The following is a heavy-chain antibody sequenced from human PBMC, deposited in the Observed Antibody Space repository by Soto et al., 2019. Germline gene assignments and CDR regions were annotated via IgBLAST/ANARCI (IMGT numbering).Heavy chain of an antibody. V-gene: IGHV1-8*01. CDR3: ARDLSLWFGELLFLPD. Sequence: ASVKCSCKASGYTFTSYDINWVRQATGQGLEWMGWMNPNSGNTGYAQKFQGRVTMTRNTSISTAYMELSSLRSEDMAVYYCARDLSLWFGELLFLPDWGQGTLVTV. D-gene: IGHD3-10*01. J-gene: IGHJ4*02. CDR2: MNPNSGNT. CDR1: GYTFTSYD.